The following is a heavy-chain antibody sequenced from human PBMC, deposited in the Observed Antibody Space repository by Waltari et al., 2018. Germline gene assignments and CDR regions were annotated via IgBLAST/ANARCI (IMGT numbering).Heavy chain of an antibody. CDR1: GYSISRGYY. J-gene: IGHJ4*02. CDR2: IYHSGST. D-gene: IGHD3-22*01. CDR3: ARTYYYDSSGYYVGGYYFDY. V-gene: IGHV4-38-2*01. Sequence: QVQLHESGPGLVKPAETMSLTCAVSGYSISRGYYWGWLRQPPGQGMEWIGSIYHSGSTYYNPSLKSRVTISVDTSKNQFSLKLSSVTAADTAVYYCARTYYYDSSGYYVGGYYFDYWGQGTLVTVSS.